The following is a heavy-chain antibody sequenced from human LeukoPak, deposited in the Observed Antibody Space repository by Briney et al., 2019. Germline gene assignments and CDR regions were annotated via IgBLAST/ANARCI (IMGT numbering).Heavy chain of an antibody. V-gene: IGHV1-69*04. CDR1: GGTFSSYA. J-gene: IGHJ6*02. CDR3: AREWGVAGKYYYGMDV. D-gene: IGHD6-19*01. CDR2: IIPILGIA. Sequence: SVKVSCEASGGTFSSYAVSWVRQAPGQGLEWMGRIIPILGIANYAQKFQGRVTITADKSTSTAYMELSSLRSEDTAVYYCAREWGVAGKYYYGMDVWGQGTTVTVSS.